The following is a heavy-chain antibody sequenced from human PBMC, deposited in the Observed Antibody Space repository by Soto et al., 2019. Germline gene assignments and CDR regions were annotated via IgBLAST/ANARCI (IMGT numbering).Heavy chain of an antibody. CDR1: GGSISSYY. D-gene: IGHD3-10*01. Sequence: SETLSLTCTVSGGSISSYYWSWIRQPPGKGLEWIGYIYYSGSTNYNPSLKSRVTISVATSKTQFSLKLSSVTAADTAVYYCARWLGGDFDYWGQGPLVNVSS. J-gene: IGHJ4*02. CDR3: ARWLGGDFDY. CDR2: IYYSGST. V-gene: IGHV4-59*01.